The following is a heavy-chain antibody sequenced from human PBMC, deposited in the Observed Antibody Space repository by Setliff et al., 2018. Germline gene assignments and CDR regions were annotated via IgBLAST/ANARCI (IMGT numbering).Heavy chain of an antibody. J-gene: IGHJ6*03. CDR3: ARIRITPYCMDV. D-gene: IGHD3-10*01. Sequence: PSETLSLTCAVYGGSFSGYYWSWIRQPPGKRLEWIGEIIHSGSTNYNPSLKSRVTISVDTSKNQFSLKLSSVTAADTAVYFCARIRITPYCMDVWGKGTTVTVSS. CDR1: GGSFSGYY. CDR2: IIHSGST. V-gene: IGHV4-34*12.